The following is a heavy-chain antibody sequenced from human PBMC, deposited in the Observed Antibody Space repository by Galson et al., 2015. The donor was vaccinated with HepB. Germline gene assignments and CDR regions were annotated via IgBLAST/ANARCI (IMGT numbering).Heavy chain of an antibody. Sequence: SLRLSCAASGFTFSSYSMNWVRQAPGKGLEWVSSISSSSSYIYYADSVKGRFTISRDNAKNSLYLQMNSLRAEDTAVYYCARDMSGYDDAFDIWGQGTMVTVSS. CDR2: ISSSSSYI. CDR1: GFTFSSYS. J-gene: IGHJ3*02. V-gene: IGHV3-21*01. CDR3: ARDMSGYDDAFDI. D-gene: IGHD5-12*01.